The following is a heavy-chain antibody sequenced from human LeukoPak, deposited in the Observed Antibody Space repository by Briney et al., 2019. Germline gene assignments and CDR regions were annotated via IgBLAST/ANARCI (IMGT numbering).Heavy chain of an antibody. V-gene: IGHV4-34*01. Sequence: PSETLSLTWAVYGGSFSGYYWSWIRQPPGKGLEWIGEINHSGSTNYNPSLKSRVTISVDTSKNQFSLKLSSVTAADTAVYYCARDYYDSSGYYLDYWGQGTLVTVSS. CDR1: GGSFSGYY. CDR2: INHSGST. D-gene: IGHD3-22*01. J-gene: IGHJ4*02. CDR3: ARDYYDSSGYYLDY.